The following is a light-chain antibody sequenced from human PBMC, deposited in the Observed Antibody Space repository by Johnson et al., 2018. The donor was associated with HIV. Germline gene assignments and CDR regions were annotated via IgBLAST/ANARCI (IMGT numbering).Light chain of an antibody. J-gene: IGLJ1*01. V-gene: IGLV1-51*02. CDR1: SSNIGNSY. CDR2: ENN. Sequence: QSVLTQPPSVSAAPGQKVTISCSGSSSNIGNSYVSWFQQLPGTAPKLLIYENNKRPSGIPARFSGSKSGTSATLGITGLQAGDEADYYCGTWDSSLNGYVFATGTNATVL. CDR3: GTWDSSLNGYV.